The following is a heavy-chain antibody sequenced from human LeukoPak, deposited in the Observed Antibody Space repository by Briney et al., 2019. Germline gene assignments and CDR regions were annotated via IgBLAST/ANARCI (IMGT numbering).Heavy chain of an antibody. J-gene: IGHJ4*02. D-gene: IGHD3-22*01. V-gene: IGHV1-18*04. CDR1: GYTFTGYY. Sequence: ASVKVSCKASGYTFTGYYMHWVRQAPGQGLEWMGWISAYNGNTNYAQKLQGRVTMTTDTSTNTAYMELRSLRSDDTALYYCARDGHRMYYYGGSDYHFDYWGQGTLVTVSS. CDR2: ISAYNGNT. CDR3: ARDGHRMYYYGGSDYHFDY.